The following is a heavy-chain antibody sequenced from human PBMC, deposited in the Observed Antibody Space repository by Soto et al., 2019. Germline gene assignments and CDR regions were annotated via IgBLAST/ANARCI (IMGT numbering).Heavy chain of an antibody. CDR3: ARDLGPYYYHSSGYYSVHDAFDI. CDR2: TYYRSKWYN. V-gene: IGHV6-1*01. J-gene: IGHJ3*02. Sequence: PSQTLSLTCAISGDSVSSNSAAWNWIRQSPSRGLEWLGRTYYRSKWYNDYAVSVKSRITINPDTSKNQFSLQLNSVTPEDTAVYYCARDLGPYYYHSSGYYSVHDAFDIWGQGTMVTVSS. CDR1: GDSVSSNSAA. D-gene: IGHD3-22*01.